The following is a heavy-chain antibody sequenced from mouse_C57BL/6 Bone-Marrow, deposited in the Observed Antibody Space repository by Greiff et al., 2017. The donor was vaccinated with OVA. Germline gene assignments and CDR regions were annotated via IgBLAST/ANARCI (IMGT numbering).Heavy chain of an antibody. CDR2: ISNGGGST. D-gene: IGHD2-4*01. CDR3: ARRDDYDVWYFDV. J-gene: IGHJ1*03. Sequence: EVQVVESGGGLVQPGGSLKLSCAASGFTFSDYYMYWVRQTPEKRLEWVAYISNGGGSTYYPDTVTGRFTISRDNAKNTLYLQMSRLKSEDTAMYYCARRDDYDVWYFDVWGTGTTVTVSS. V-gene: IGHV5-12*01. CDR1: GFTFSDYY.